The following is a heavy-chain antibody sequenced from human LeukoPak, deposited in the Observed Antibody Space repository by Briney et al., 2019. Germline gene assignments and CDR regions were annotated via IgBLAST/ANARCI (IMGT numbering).Heavy chain of an antibody. D-gene: IGHD6-6*01. Sequence: ASVKVSCKASGYTFTGSYMHWVRQAPGQGLEWMGWINPNSGGTNYAQKFQGRVTMTRDTSISTAYMELSRLRSDDTAVYYCARDHSSSSFAKYYYMDVWGKGTTVTVSS. CDR2: INPNSGGT. CDR1: GYTFTGSY. J-gene: IGHJ6*03. CDR3: ARDHSSSSFAKYYYMDV. V-gene: IGHV1-2*02.